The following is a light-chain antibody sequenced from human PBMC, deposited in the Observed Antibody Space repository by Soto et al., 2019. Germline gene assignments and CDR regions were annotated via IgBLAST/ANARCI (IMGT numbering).Light chain of an antibody. V-gene: IGLV3-21*04. CDR3: QVWDSSSDRDVV. J-gene: IGLJ2*01. CDR2: YDS. Sequence: SYELTQPPSVSVAPGKKARITCGGNNIGSKSVHWYQQKPGQAPVLVIYYDSDRPSGIPERFSGSNSGNTATLTISRVEAGDEADYYCQVWDSSSDRDVVFGGGTKVTVL. CDR1: NIGSKS.